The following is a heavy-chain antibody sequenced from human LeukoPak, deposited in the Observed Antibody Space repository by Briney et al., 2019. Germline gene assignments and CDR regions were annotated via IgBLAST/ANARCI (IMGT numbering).Heavy chain of an antibody. CDR1: GGSISSYY. CDR2: IYYSGST. CDR3: ARDYYDSSAMV. V-gene: IGHV4-59*01. Sequence: PSETLSPTCTVSGGSISSYYWSWIRQPPGKGLEWIGYIYYSGSTNYNPSLKSRVTISVDTSKNQFSLKLSSVTAADTAVYCCARDYYDSSAMVWGQGTMVTVSS. D-gene: IGHD3-22*01. J-gene: IGHJ3*01.